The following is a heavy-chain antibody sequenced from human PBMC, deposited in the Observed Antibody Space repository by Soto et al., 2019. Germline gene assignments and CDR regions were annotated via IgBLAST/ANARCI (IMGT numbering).Heavy chain of an antibody. CDR3: ALTYYDFWSGYPHRQKIYYGMDI. CDR1: GGSISSSSYY. V-gene: IGHV4-39*01. CDR2: IYYSGST. D-gene: IGHD3-3*01. Sequence: SETLSLTCTVSGGSISSSSYYWGWIRQPPGKGLEWIGSIYYSGSTYYNPSLKSRVTISVDTSKNQFSLKLSSVTAADTAVYYCALTYYDFWSGYPHRQKIYYGMDIWGQGTTVTVSS. J-gene: IGHJ6*02.